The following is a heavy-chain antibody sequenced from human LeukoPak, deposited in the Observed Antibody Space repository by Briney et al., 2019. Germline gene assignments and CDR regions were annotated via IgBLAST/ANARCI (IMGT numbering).Heavy chain of an antibody. J-gene: IGHJ4*02. Sequence: GGSLRLSCGASGFTFSSYGMHWVRHAPGKGLEWVSGIRGSGVETFCADSVKGRFTISRDNSKNTLYLQMNSLRAEDTAIYYCAKESSLLRGPTVIYYFDFWGQGTLVTASS. CDR1: GFTFSSYG. CDR2: IRGSGVET. D-gene: IGHD3-10*01. V-gene: IGHV3-23*01. CDR3: AKESSLLRGPTVIYYFDF.